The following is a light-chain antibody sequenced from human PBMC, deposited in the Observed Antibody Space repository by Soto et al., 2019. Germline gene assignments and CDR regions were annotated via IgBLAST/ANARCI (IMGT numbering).Light chain of an antibody. J-gene: IGKJ4*01. CDR2: AAS. CDR1: HDIRND. Sequence: DIQMTQSPSTLSASVGDTVTVTCRASHDIRNDLNWYQQKSGKAPKLLTHAASTLEAGVPSRFSGSGSGTDFTFTISGLQPEDVATYYCQQYDNLPLTFGGGTKVDIK. V-gene: IGKV1-33*01. CDR3: QQYDNLPLT.